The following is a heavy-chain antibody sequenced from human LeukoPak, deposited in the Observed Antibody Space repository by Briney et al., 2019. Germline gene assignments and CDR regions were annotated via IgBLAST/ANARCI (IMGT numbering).Heavy chain of an antibody. J-gene: IGHJ4*02. Sequence: TSETLSLTCAVYGGSFSGYYWSWIRQPPGKGLEWIGEINHSGSTNYNPSLKSRVTISVDTSKNQFSLKLSSVTAADTAVHYCARRPLGYCSGGSCYKPEVDYWGQGTLVTVSS. CDR2: INHSGST. D-gene: IGHD2-15*01. CDR1: GGSFSGYY. V-gene: IGHV4-34*01. CDR3: ARRPLGYCSGGSCYKPEVDY.